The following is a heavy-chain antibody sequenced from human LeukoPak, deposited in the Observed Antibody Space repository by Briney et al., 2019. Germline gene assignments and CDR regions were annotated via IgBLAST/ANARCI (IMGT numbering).Heavy chain of an antibody. J-gene: IGHJ4*02. CDR3: TTDPRGNFDWLLSPYFDY. Sequence: GGSLRLSCAASGFTFSNAWMSWVRQAPGKGLEWVGRIKSKTDGGTTDYAAPVKGRFTISRDDSKNTLYLQMNSLKTEDTAVYYCTTDPRGNFDWLLSPYFDYWGQGTLVTVSS. D-gene: IGHD3-9*01. CDR1: GFTFSNAW. V-gene: IGHV3-15*01. CDR2: IKSKTDGGTT.